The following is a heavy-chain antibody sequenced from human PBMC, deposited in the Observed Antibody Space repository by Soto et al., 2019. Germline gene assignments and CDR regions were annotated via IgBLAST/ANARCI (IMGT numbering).Heavy chain of an antibody. J-gene: IGHJ6*02. CDR3: AKFRSIAAAGSPYYYYGMDV. D-gene: IGHD6-13*01. Sequence: GGSLRLSCAASGFTFSSYAMSWVRQAPGKGLEWVSAISGSGGSTYYADSVKGRFTISRDNSKNTLYLQMNSLRAEDTAVYYCAKFRSIAAAGSPYYYYGMDVWGQGTTVTVSS. CDR2: ISGSGGST. CDR1: GFTFSSYA. V-gene: IGHV3-23*01.